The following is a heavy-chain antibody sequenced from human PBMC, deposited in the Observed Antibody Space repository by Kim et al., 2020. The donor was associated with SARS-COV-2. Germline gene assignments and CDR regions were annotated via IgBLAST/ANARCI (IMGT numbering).Heavy chain of an antibody. V-gene: IGHV5-51*01. CDR3: ARLFPYYYGSGSTLGWFDP. Sequence: GESLKISCKGSGYSFTSYWIGWVRQMPGKGLEWMGIIYPGDSDTRYSPSFQGQVTISADKSISTAYLQWSSLKASDTAIYYCARLFPYYYGSGSTLGWFDPWGQGTLVTVSS. J-gene: IGHJ5*02. D-gene: IGHD3-10*01. CDR2: IYPGDSDT. CDR1: GYSFTSYW.